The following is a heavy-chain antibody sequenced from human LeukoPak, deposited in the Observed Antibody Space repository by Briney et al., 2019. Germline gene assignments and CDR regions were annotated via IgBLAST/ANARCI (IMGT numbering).Heavy chain of an antibody. J-gene: IGHJ6*03. CDR3: ARRGITMVRGVIITGYYYYMDV. V-gene: IGHV1-46*01. D-gene: IGHD3-10*01. Sequence: GASVKVSCKASGYTFTSYYMHWVRQAPGQGLEWMGIINPSGGSTSYAQKFQGRVTMTRDTSTSTVYMELSSLRSEDTAVYYCARRGITMVRGVIITGYYYYMDVWGKGTTVTVSS. CDR1: GYTFTSYY. CDR2: INPSGGST.